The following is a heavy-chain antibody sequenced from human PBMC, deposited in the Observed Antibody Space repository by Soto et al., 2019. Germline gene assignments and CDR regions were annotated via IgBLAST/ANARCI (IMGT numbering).Heavy chain of an antibody. V-gene: IGHV4-59*01. D-gene: IGHD3-3*01. J-gene: IGHJ6*02. CDR1: GGSLGSYY. CDR3: ARGTDFWSGPKPYYYYGMDV. CDR2: IYNSANT. Sequence: PSETLSLTCTVSGGSLGSYYWNWIRQSPGKGLEWIGWIYNSANTKYNPSLQSRVTMSVDTSKNQVSLKVSSVTAADTAVYYCARGTDFWSGPKPYYYYGMDVWGQGTTVT.